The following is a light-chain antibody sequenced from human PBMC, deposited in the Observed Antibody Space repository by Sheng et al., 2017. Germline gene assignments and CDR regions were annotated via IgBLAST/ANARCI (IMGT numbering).Light chain of an antibody. V-gene: IGKV4-1*01. CDR1: HSVLYRNNNKNF. CDR3: QQYLSDWT. CDR2: WAS. J-gene: IGKJ1*01. Sequence: DIVMTQSPDSLPVSLGERATINCKSSHSVLYRNNNKNFLAWYQQKPGQAPKLLIYWASTRESGVPDRFSGSGSETNFSLTISNVQSEDVAVYYCQQYLSDWTFGQGTKVEIK.